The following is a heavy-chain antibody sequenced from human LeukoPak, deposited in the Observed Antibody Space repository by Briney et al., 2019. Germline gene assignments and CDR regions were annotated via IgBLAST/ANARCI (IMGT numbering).Heavy chain of an antibody. Sequence: SETLSLTCSVSGGSINTYYWSCIRQPAGKGLEWIGRIHSSGSTHYNPSLKSRVTMSLDTSKNQFSLKLTSVTAADTAVYYCARDYDFFDYWGQGTLVTVSS. D-gene: IGHD3-16*01. CDR1: GGSINTYY. CDR3: ARDYDFFDY. V-gene: IGHV4-4*07. J-gene: IGHJ4*02. CDR2: IHSSGST.